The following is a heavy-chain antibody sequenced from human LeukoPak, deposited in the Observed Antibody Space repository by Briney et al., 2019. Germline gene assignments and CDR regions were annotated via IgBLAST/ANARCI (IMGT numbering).Heavy chain of an antibody. CDR1: GFTFSTYA. Sequence: GGSLRLSCAASGFTFSTYAMTWVRQAPGKGLKWVANIKQDGSEKYYVDSVKGRFTISRDNAKNSLYLQMNSLRAEDTAVYYCATLGGDYWGQGTLVTVSS. CDR3: ATLGGDY. D-gene: IGHD7-27*01. CDR2: IKQDGSEK. V-gene: IGHV3-7*05. J-gene: IGHJ4*02.